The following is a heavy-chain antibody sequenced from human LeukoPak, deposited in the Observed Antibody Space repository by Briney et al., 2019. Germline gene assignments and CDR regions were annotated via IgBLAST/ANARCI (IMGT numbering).Heavy chain of an antibody. CDR3: ARDPGTMTPYYYFDY. V-gene: IGHV3-11*01. J-gene: IGHJ4*02. CDR1: GFTFSDHY. D-gene: IGHD1-7*01. Sequence: GGSLRLSCAASGFTFSDHYMSSVRQAPGKGLEWDSYISSSGITIYYADSVKGRFTISRDNAKNSLYLQMNSLRAEDTAVYYCARDPGTMTPYYYFDYWGQGTLVTVSS. CDR2: ISSSGITI.